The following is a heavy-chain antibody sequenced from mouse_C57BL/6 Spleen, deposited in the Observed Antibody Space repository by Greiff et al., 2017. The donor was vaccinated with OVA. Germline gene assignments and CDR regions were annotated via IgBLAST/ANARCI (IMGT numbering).Heavy chain of an antibody. CDR1: GYTFTSYW. J-gene: IGHJ2*01. Sequence: QVQLQQPGAELVRPGTSVKLSCKASGYTFTSYWMHWVKQRPGQGLEWIGVIDPSDSYTNYNQKFKGKATLTVDTSSSTAYMQLSSLTSEDSAVYYCATVVARDRGLYFDDWGQGTTLTVSS. V-gene: IGHV1-59*01. D-gene: IGHD1-1*01. CDR2: IDPSDSYT. CDR3: ATVVARDRGLYFDD.